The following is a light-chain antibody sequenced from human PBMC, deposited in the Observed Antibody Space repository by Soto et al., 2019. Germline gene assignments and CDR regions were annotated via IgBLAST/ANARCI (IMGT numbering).Light chain of an antibody. Sequence: AIQMTQSPSSLSASVGDRVTVTCRASQGIRNDLGWYQQKPGKAPKLLIYAASSLQRGVPSRFSGSGSGTDFTLTISSLQPEDFATYYCLQDYNYPRRTFGQGTKVDIK. CDR2: AAS. CDR1: QGIRND. CDR3: LQDYNYPRRT. V-gene: IGKV1-6*01. J-gene: IGKJ1*01.